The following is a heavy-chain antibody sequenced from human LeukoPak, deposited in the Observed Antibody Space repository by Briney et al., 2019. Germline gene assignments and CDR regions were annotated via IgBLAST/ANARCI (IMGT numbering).Heavy chain of an antibody. CDR3: VRNGIVGPTNAFDI. Sequence: GGSLRLSCAASGFTFSTYGMHWVRQAPGKGLEWVAVIWYDGSNRNYADSVKGRFTISRDNSRSTLYLQMNSLRAEDTAIYYCVRNGIVGPTNAFDIWGHGTVVTVSS. D-gene: IGHD1-26*01. CDR2: IWYDGSNR. CDR1: GFTFSTYG. V-gene: IGHV3-33*01. J-gene: IGHJ3*02.